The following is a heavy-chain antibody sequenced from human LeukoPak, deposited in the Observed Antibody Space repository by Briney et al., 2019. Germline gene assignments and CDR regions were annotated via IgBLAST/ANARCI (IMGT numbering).Heavy chain of an antibody. CDR3: ARGGRQQLANFYYYYGMDV. D-gene: IGHD6-13*01. Sequence: SETLSLTCTVSGDSISGYYWSWIRQPPGKRLEWIGNIYYSGTTNYNPSLQSRVTISVDTSKDQFSLKLSSVTAADTAVYYCARGGRQQLANFYYYYGMDVWGQGTTVTVSS. V-gene: IGHV4-59*01. J-gene: IGHJ6*02. CDR1: GDSISGYY. CDR2: IYYSGTT.